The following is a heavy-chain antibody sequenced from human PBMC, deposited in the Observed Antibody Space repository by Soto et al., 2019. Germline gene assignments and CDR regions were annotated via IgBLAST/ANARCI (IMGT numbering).Heavy chain of an antibody. CDR1: GFTFNSYE. J-gene: IGHJ6*02. Sequence: QVQLVESGGGVVQPGRSLRLSCAASGFTFNSYEMNWVRQGPGNGLEWVAFICYDANKTYYADSVKGRFTISRDNSNSALYVQMNSLTGEDTAVYYCARTRSAWSDFHYYSLDVWGQGTTVTVSS. CDR3: ARTRSAWSDFHYYSLDV. CDR2: ICYDANKT. D-gene: IGHD1-26*01. V-gene: IGHV3-30*03.